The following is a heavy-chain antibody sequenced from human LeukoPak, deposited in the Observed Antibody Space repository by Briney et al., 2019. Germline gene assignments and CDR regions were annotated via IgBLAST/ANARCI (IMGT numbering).Heavy chain of an antibody. CDR2: IYSSGNT. D-gene: IGHD3-10*01. CDR1: GGSISSFY. CDR3: ARNYQGSGSYYDLNNWFDP. V-gene: IGHV4-4*07. Sequence: SETLSLTCSVSGGSISSFYWSWIRQPAGQGLEWIGRIYSSGNTNYNPSLKSRVTMSVDTSKNQFSLKLISVTAADTAVYYCARNYQGSGSYYDLNNWFDPWGQGTLVTVSS. J-gene: IGHJ5*02.